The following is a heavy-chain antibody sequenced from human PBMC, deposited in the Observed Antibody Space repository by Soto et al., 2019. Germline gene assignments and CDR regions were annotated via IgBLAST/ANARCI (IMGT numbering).Heavy chain of an antibody. Sequence: PGGSLRLSCAASGFTVSSNYMSWVRQAPGKGLEWVSVIYSGGSTYYADSVKGRFTISRDNSKNTLYLQMNSLRAEDTAVYYCARDWAAACSDAFDIRGQGTMVTVSS. V-gene: IGHV3-53*01. CDR3: ARDWAAACSDAFDI. D-gene: IGHD6-13*01. CDR1: GFTVSSNY. J-gene: IGHJ3*02. CDR2: IYSGGST.